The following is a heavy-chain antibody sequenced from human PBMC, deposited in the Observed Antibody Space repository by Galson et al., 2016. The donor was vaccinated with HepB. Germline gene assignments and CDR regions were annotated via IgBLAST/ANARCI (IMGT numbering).Heavy chain of an antibody. CDR1: GFSFSTYD. CDR3: ARDQGDFDY. Sequence: SLRLSCAVSGFSFSTYDMGWVRQAPGKGLEWISYISSSGGTKYYADSVKGRFTVSRDNAKNSLFLQMKSLRDEDTAVYYCARDQGDFDYWGQGTLVTVSS. CDR2: ISSSGGTK. V-gene: IGHV3-48*03. J-gene: IGHJ4*02.